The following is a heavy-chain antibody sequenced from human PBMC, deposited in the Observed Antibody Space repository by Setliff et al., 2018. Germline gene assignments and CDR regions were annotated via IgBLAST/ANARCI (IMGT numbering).Heavy chain of an antibody. CDR1: GGSISSRTYY. V-gene: IGHV4-61*01. J-gene: IGHJ4*02. Sequence: PSETLSLTCNVSGGSISSRTYYWSWIRQTPEKGLEWIGFVFYSGDTRYNPSLKSRVTMSVDTSMNQFSLNLNSVTAADTAVYYCARDRTYYASGTYTRWFDYWGQGSLVTVSS. D-gene: IGHD3-10*01. CDR2: VFYSGDT. CDR3: ARDRTYYASGTYTRWFDY.